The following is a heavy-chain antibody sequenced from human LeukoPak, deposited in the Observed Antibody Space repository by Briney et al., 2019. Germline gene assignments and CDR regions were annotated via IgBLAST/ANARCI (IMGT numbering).Heavy chain of an antibody. D-gene: IGHD2-2*01. CDR3: AKGGKYQLPQQRSVRPIDY. CDR1: GFTFSSYW. V-gene: IGHV3-30*18. J-gene: IGHJ4*02. Sequence: GGSLRLSCAASGFTFSSYWMNWARQAPGKGLEWVAVISYDGSNKYYADSVKGRFTISRDNSKNTLYLQMNSLRAEDTAVYYCAKGGKYQLPQQRSVRPIDYWGQGTLVTVSS. CDR2: ISYDGSNK.